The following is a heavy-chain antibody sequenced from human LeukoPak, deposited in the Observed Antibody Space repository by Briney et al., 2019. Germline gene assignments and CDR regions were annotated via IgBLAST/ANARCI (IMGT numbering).Heavy chain of an antibody. CDR1: GFTFSTFA. CDR2: IRYDGSNK. CDR3: AKGSPGYDILTGYRASFNY. V-gene: IGHV3-30*02. D-gene: IGHD3-9*01. J-gene: IGHJ4*02. Sequence: GGSLRLSCVASGFTFSTFAMIWVRQPPGKGLEWVAFIRYDGSNKYYADSVKGRFTISRDNSKNTLYVQMNSLRADDTAVYYCAKGSPGYDILTGYRASFNYWGQGTLVTVSS.